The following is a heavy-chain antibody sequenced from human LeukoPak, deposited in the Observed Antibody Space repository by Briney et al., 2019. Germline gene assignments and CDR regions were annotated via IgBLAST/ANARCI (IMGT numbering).Heavy chain of an antibody. CDR1: GFTFSSYT. D-gene: IGHD5-18*01. CDR2: IRASGSAT. Sequence: GGSLRLSCAASGFTFSSYTMNWVRQAPGKGLEWVSTIRASGSATYYADSVKGRFTISRDNSKNSLYLQMTNLRAEDTALYYCAKRYGTAWYQFEYWGRGTLVTVSS. J-gene: IGHJ4*02. CDR3: AKRYGTAWYQFEY. V-gene: IGHV3-23*01.